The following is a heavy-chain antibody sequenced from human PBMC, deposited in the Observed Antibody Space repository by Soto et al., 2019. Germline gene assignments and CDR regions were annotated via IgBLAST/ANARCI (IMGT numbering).Heavy chain of an antibody. V-gene: IGHV3-21*01. CDR2: ISSSSSYI. Sequence: KPGGSLRLSCAASGFTFSSYSMNWVRQAPGKGLEWVSSISSSSSYIYYADSVKGRFTISRDNAKNSLYLQMNSLRAEDTAMYYCASKGTMIVGDAFDIWGQGTMVTVSS. CDR1: GFTFSSYS. CDR3: ASKGTMIVGDAFDI. D-gene: IGHD3-22*01. J-gene: IGHJ3*02.